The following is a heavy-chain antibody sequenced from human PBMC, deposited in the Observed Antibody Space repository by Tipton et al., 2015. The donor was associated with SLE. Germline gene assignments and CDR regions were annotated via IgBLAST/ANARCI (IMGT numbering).Heavy chain of an antibody. J-gene: IGHJ6*02. V-gene: IGHV1-18*01. CDR3: AREAYSSSWTDYYYYYGMDV. CDR2: ISAYNGNT. Sequence: QSGAEVKKPGASVKVSCKASGYTFTSYGISWVRQAPGQGLEWMGWISAYNGNTNYAQKLQGRVTMTTDTSTSTAYMELRSLRSDDTAVYYCAREAYSSSWTDYYYYYGMDVWGQGTTVTVSS. D-gene: IGHD6-13*01. CDR1: GYTFTSYG.